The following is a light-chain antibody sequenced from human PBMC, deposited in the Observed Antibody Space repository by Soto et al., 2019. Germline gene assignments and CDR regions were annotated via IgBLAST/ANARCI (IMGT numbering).Light chain of an antibody. CDR2: DVN. Sequence: QSVLTQPASVSGSPGQSITISCTGSSSDVGGYNYVSWYQPHPGKAPKLMIYDVNNRPSGISNLFSGSKSGNTASLTISGLQAEDEADYYCSSYRRSSTVVFGGGTQLTVL. V-gene: IGLV2-14*01. CDR1: SSDVGGYNY. CDR3: SSYRRSSTVV. J-gene: IGLJ2*01.